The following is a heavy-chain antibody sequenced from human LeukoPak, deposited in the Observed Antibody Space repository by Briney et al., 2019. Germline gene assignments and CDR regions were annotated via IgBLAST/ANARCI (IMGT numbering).Heavy chain of an antibody. CDR1: GFTFGTYW. Sequence: GGSVRLSCATSGFTFGTYWMSWVRQASGKGLEWVATIKQDGTTEHYVDSVRGRFTISRDNAQNSLYLQMNSLGAEDTAVYYCARYCGSVECFGYFDFWGQGTLIMVSA. CDR2: IKQDGTTE. D-gene: IGHD2-21*01. J-gene: IGHJ4*02. V-gene: IGHV3-7*01. CDR3: ARYCGSVECFGYFDF.